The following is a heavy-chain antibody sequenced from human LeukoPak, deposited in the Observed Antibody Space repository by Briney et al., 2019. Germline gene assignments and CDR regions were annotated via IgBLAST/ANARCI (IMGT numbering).Heavy chain of an antibody. CDR3: ARAPWEFYDSSGYYFDY. D-gene: IGHD3-22*01. Sequence: SVRVSCKASGGTFSSYAISWVRQAPGQGLEWMGGIIPIFGTANYAQKFQGRVTITTDESTSTAYMELSSLRSEDTAVYYCARAPWEFYDSSGYYFDYWGQGTLVTVSS. J-gene: IGHJ4*02. CDR1: GGTFSSYA. V-gene: IGHV1-69*05. CDR2: IIPIFGTA.